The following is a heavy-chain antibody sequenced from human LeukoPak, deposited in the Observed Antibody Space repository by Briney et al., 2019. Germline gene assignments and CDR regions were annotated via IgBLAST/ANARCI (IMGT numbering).Heavy chain of an antibody. CDR2: ISYDGSNK. CDR3: AKLYQSDWRPWAADAFDI. CDR1: GFTFSSYG. D-gene: IGHD3-9*01. V-gene: IGHV3-30*18. Sequence: GGSLRLSCAASGFTFSSYGMHWVRQAPGKGLEWVAVISYDGSNKYYADSVKGRFTISRDNSKNTLYLQMNSLRAEDTAVYYCAKLYQSDWRPWAADAFDIWGQGTMVTVSS. J-gene: IGHJ3*02.